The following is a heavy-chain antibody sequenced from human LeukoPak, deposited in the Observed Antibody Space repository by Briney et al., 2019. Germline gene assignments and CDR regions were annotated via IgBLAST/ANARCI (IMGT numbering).Heavy chain of an antibody. J-gene: IGHJ4*02. CDR3: AKDARRSSGWYFFDH. Sequence: AGGSLRLSCAASGFTFSSLAMGWVRQAPGKGLEWVSVISDSGGTTYYADSVKGRFTISRDNSRNTLYLQMNSLRVEDTAVYYCAKDARRSSGWYFFDHWGQGTLVTVSS. V-gene: IGHV3-23*01. D-gene: IGHD6-19*01. CDR1: GFTFSSLA. CDR2: ISDSGGTT.